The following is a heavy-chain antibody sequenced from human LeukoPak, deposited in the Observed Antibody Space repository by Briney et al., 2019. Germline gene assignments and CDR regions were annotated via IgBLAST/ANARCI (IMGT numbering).Heavy chain of an antibody. CDR1: GGIFGRHG. J-gene: IGHJ4*02. V-gene: IGHV1-2*02. CDR3: ARGLGSSGRATGN. Sequence: GSSVKVSCKASGGIFGRHGITWVRQAPGQGLEWMGWINPNSGRTNSAQKFQGRVTMNRDTSISTAYMELSRLRSDDTAVYYCARGLGSSGRATGNWGQGTLVTVSS. CDR2: INPNSGRT. D-gene: IGHD6-19*01.